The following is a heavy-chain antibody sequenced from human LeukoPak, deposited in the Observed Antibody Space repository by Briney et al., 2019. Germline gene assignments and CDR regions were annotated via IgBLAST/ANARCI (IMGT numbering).Heavy chain of an antibody. CDR3: ARERAYYDILTGYYTFDY. Sequence: ASVKVSCKASGYTFTSYGISWVRQAPGQGLEWMGWISAYNGNTNYAQKLQGRVTMTTDTSTSTAYMELRSLRSDDTAVYYCARERAYYDILTGYYTFDYWGQGTLVTVS. D-gene: IGHD3-9*01. J-gene: IGHJ4*02. CDR1: GYTFTSYG. CDR2: ISAYNGNT. V-gene: IGHV1-18*01.